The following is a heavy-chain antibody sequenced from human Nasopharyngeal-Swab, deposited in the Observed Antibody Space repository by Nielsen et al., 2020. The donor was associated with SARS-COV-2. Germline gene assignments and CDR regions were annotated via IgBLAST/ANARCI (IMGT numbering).Heavy chain of an antibody. CDR1: GGSISSYY. V-gene: IGHV4-59*01. J-gene: IGHJ5*02. CDR3: ARGGGNSSGLRRSNWFDP. CDR2: IYYSGST. Sequence: SETLSLTCTVSGGSISSYYWSWIRQPPGKGLEWIGYIYYSGSTNYNPSLKSRVTISVDTSKNQFSLKLSSVTAADTAVYYCARGGGNSSGLRRSNWFDPWGQGTLVTVSS. D-gene: IGHD6-19*01.